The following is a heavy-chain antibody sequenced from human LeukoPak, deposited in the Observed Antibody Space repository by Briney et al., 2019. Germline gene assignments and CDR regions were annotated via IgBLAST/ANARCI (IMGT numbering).Heavy chain of an antibody. CDR2: ISYDGSNK. D-gene: IGHD1-1*01. CDR1: GFTFSSYA. CDR3: VRGVGTPRWAYYYGMDV. J-gene: IGHJ6*02. Sequence: PGGSLRLSCAASGFTFSSYAMHWVRQAPGKGLEWVAVISYDGSNKYYADSVKGRFTISRDNSKNTLYLQMNSLRAEDTAVYYCVRGVGTPRWAYYYGMDVWGQGTTVTVSS. V-gene: IGHV3-30-3*01.